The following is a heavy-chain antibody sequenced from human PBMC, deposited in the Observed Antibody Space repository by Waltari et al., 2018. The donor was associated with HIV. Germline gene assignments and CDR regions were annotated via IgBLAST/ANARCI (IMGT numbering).Heavy chain of an antibody. CDR2: INHSGST. V-gene: IGHV4-34*01. CDR1: GGSFSGYY. CDR3: ARGYCSGGSCPGY. D-gene: IGHD2-15*01. J-gene: IGHJ4*02. Sequence: QVQLQQWGAGLLKPSETLSLTCAVYGGSFSGYYWSWIRQPPGKGLEWIGEINHSGSTNYNPSLKSRVTISVDTSKNQFSLKLSSVTAADTAVYYCARGYCSGGSCPGYWGQGTLVTVSS.